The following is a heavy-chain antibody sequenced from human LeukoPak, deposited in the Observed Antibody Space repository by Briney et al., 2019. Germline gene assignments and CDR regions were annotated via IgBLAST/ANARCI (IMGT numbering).Heavy chain of an antibody. CDR1: GGSFSGYY. CDR3: ARGWITFGGVITN. J-gene: IGHJ4*02. V-gene: IGHV4-34*01. Sequence: SEXLSLTCAVYGGSFSGYYWSWLRQPPGKGLEWIGEINHSGTTDYNPSLKSRVNISVDTSKNQFSLKLSSVTAADTAVYYCARGWITFGGVITNWGQGTLVTVSS. D-gene: IGHD3-16*02. CDR2: INHSGTT.